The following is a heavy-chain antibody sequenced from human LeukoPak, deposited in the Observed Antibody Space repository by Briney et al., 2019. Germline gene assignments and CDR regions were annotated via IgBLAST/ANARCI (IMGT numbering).Heavy chain of an antibody. D-gene: IGHD1-1*01. V-gene: IGHV3-53*05. CDR1: GFTVSTTL. Sequence: GGSLRLTCTVSGFTVSTTLMDWVRQAPGKGLEWVSLIYDDGRTVYADSVRGRFTVSRDTSKNMVYLQMNSLRAEDTALYYCAKDHTWNAATYYFDFWGQGTLATVSS. CDR3: AKDHTWNAATYYFDF. J-gene: IGHJ4*02. CDR2: IYDDGRT.